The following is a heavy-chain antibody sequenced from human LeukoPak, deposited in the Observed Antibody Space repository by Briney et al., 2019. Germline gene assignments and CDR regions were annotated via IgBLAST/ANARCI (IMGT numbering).Heavy chain of an antibody. V-gene: IGHV1-3*01. D-gene: IGHD3-10*01. CDR2: INAGNGNT. CDR1: GYTFTSYA. J-gene: IGHJ4*02. CDR3: ARGPQLLWFGELPGPLDY. Sequence: ASVKVSCQASGYTFTSYAMHWVRQDPGQRLEWMGWINAGNGNTKYSQKFQGRVTITRDTSASTAYMELSSLRSEDTAVYYCARGPQLLWFGELPGPLDYWGQGTLVTVSS.